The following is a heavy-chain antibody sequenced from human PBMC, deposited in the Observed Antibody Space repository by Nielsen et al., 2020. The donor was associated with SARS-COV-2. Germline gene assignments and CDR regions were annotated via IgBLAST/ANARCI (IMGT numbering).Heavy chain of an antibody. CDR2: ISSSGSTI. J-gene: IGHJ4*02. CDR1: GFTFSDYY. CDR3: ASTHRVRPREEDY. D-gene: IGHD1-1*01. V-gene: IGHV3-11*01. Sequence: GGSLRLSCAASGFTFSDYYMSWIRQAPGKGLEWVSYISSSGSTIYYADSVKGRFTISRDNAKNSLYLQMNSLRAEDTAVYYCASTHRVRPREEDYWGQGTLVTVSS.